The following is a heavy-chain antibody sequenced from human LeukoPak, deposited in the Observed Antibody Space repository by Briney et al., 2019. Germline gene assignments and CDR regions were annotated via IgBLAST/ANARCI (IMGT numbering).Heavy chain of an antibody. Sequence: GGSLRLSCAASGFTFSSYAMSWVRQAPGKGLEWVSAISGSGGSTYYADSVKGRFTISRDNSKNTLYLQMNSLRAEDTAVYYCAKSRSYCGGDCYIFDDAFDIWGQGTMVTVSS. CDR2: ISGSGGST. D-gene: IGHD2-21*01. J-gene: IGHJ3*02. CDR3: AKSRSYCGGDCYIFDDAFDI. V-gene: IGHV3-23*01. CDR1: GFTFSSYA.